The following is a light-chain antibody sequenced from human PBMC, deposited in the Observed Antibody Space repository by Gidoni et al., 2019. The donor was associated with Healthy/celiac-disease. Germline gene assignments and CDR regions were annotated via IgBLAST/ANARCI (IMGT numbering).Light chain of an antibody. V-gene: IGKV3-11*01. Sequence: EIVLTQSPATLSLSPGERATLSCRASQSVSSYLAWYQQKPGQAPRLLIYDASNRATGIPARFSGSGSGTDFTLTISSLEPEDFAVYYCQQRSNWPMYTFGYXTKLEIK. J-gene: IGKJ2*01. CDR3: QQRSNWPMYT. CDR1: QSVSSY. CDR2: DAS.